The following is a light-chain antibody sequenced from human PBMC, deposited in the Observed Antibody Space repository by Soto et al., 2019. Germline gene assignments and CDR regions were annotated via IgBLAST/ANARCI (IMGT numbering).Light chain of an antibody. J-gene: IGLJ1*01. CDR1: SSDVGGYNY. CDR3: SSYTSSSTYG. V-gene: IGLV2-14*01. CDR2: DAS. Sequence: QSVLTQPASVSGSPGQSITFSCTGTSSDVGGYNYVSWYQQHPGKAPKLMIYDASNRPSGVSNRFSGSKSGNTASLTISGLQAEDEADYYCSSYTSSSTYGFGTGTKVTVL.